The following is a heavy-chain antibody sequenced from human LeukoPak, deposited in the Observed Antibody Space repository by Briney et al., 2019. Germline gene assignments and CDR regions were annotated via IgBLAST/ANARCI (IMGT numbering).Heavy chain of an antibody. CDR3: ARLITTSWMGFDL. V-gene: IGHV1-69*10. CDR1: GVTSSNYA. J-gene: IGHJ2*01. CDR2: IIPLFGIT. Sequence: EASVKVSCKASGVTSSNYAIIWLRQAPGQGLEWMGRIIPLFGITNYAQKFQDRVTITADKSTNTTYMGPTSLRSEDTAVYYCARLITTSWMGFDLWGRGTLVTVSS. D-gene: IGHD4/OR15-4a*01.